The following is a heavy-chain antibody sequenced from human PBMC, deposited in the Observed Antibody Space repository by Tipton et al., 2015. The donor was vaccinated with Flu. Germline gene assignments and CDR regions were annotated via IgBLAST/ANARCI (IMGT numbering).Heavy chain of an antibody. J-gene: IGHJ3*01. CDR2: IYHSGIT. CDR3: ARERRGGWPFYDAFDF. Sequence: PGLVKPSETLSLTCAVSGYSISIGYYWGWIRQPPGKGLEWIGNIYHSGITYYNPSLKSRVTISVDLFKNQISLRLSSVTAADTAVYYCARERRGGWPFYDAFDFWGQGTTVTVSS. V-gene: IGHV4-38-2*02. D-gene: IGHD6-19*01. CDR1: GYSISIGYY.